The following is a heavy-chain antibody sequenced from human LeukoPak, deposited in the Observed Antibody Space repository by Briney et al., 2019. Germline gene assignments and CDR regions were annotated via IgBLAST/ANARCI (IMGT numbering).Heavy chain of an antibody. V-gene: IGHV3-30-3*01. CDR1: GFTFSSYA. Sequence: GRSLRLSCAASGFTFSSYAMHWVRQAPGKGLEWVAVTSYDGSNKYYADSVKGRFTISRDNSKNTLYLQMNSLRAEDTAVYYCARLGAESTFDYWGQGTLVTVSS. J-gene: IGHJ4*02. CDR3: ARLGAESTFDY. CDR2: TSYDGSNK.